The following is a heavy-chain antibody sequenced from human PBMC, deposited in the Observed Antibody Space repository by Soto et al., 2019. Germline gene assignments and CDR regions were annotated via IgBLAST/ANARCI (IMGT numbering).Heavy chain of an antibody. CDR1: GYTLTELS. J-gene: IGHJ4*02. CDR2: FDPEDGET. D-gene: IGHD3-3*01. V-gene: IGHV1-24*01. Sequence: ASVKVSCKVSGYTLTELSMHWVRQAPGKGLEWMGGFDPEDGETIYAQKFQGRVTMTEDTSTDTAYMELSSLRSEDTAVYYRATARITIFGVVIDPLSHFDYWGQGTLVTVSS. CDR3: ATARITIFGVVIDPLSHFDY.